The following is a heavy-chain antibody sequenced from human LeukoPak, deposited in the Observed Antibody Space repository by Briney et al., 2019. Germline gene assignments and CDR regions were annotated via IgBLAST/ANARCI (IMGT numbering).Heavy chain of an antibody. Sequence: PGRSLRLSCAASGFTFSSYGMHWVRQAPGKGLEWVAVISYDGSNKYYADSVKGRFTISRDNSKNTLYLQMNSLRAEDTAVYYCAKDLEGIAVAYFDYWGQGTLVTVSS. J-gene: IGHJ4*02. CDR1: GFTFSSYG. D-gene: IGHD6-19*01. CDR3: AKDLEGIAVAYFDY. CDR2: ISYDGSNK. V-gene: IGHV3-30*18.